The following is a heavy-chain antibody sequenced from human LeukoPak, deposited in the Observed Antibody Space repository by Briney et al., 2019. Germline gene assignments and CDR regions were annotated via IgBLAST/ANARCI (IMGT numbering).Heavy chain of an antibody. J-gene: IGHJ4*02. D-gene: IGHD3-3*01. V-gene: IGHV4-34*01. Sequence: SETLSLTCAVYGGSFSGYYWSWIRQPPGKGLEWIWEINHSGSTNYNPSLKSRATISVDTSKNQFSLKLSSVTAADTAVYYCARQTIDFWSGYRYFDYWGQGTLVTVSS. CDR2: INHSGST. CDR3: ARQTIDFWSGYRYFDY. CDR1: GGSFSGYY.